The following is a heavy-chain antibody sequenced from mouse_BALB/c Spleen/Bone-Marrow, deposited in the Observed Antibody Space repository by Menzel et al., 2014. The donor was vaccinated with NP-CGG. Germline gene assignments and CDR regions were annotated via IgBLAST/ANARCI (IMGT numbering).Heavy chain of an antibody. D-gene: IGHD1-1*01. V-gene: IGHV5-17*02. Sequence: DVHLVESGGGLVQPGGSRKLSCAASGFTFSSFGMHWVRQAPGKGLEWVAYISSGSSTIYYADTVKGRFSISRDNPKNTLFLQMTSLRSEDTAMYYCASSPYGYFDYWGQGTTLTVSS. CDR2: ISSGSSTI. CDR1: GFTFSSFG. J-gene: IGHJ2*01. CDR3: ASSPYGYFDY.